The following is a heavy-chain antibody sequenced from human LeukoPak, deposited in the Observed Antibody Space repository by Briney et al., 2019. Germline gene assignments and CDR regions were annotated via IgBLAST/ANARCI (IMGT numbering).Heavy chain of an antibody. J-gene: IGHJ4*02. CDR1: GGSFSAYY. CDR2: INHSGST. V-gene: IGHV4-34*01. D-gene: IGHD3-22*01. CDR3: ARQGVITNSFDY. Sequence: SETLSLTCAVYGGSFSAYYWSWIRQPPGKGLELIGEINHSGSTNYNPSLKSRVTISVDTSKNQFSLKLSSVTAADTAVYYCARQGVITNSFDYWGQGTLVTVSS.